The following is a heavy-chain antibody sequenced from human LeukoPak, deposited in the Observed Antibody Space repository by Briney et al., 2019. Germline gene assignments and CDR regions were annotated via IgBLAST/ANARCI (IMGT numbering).Heavy chain of an antibody. J-gene: IGHJ3*02. CDR2: IYHSGST. Sequence: SETLSLTCTVSGGSISSGGYYWSWIRQPPGKGLEWIGYIYHSGSTYCNPSLKSRVTISVDTSKNQFSLKLSSVTAADTAVYYCAREGYSYGYGDDAFDIWGQGTMVTVSS. V-gene: IGHV4-30-2*01. CDR1: GGSISSGGYY. D-gene: IGHD5-18*01. CDR3: AREGYSYGYGDDAFDI.